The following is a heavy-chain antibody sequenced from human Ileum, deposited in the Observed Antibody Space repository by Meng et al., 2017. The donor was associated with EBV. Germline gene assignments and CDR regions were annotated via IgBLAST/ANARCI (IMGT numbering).Heavy chain of an antibody. CDR2: INHSGST. D-gene: IGHD3-22*01. CDR1: GGFFSGYY. V-gene: IGHV4-34*02. CDR3: AREARSSGYHPGIGP. Sequence: QVQLKHWGAGLLEPSETLSLTCAVYGGFFSGYYRSWIRQSPGKGLEWIGEINHSGSTNYNPSLKSRVIISVDTSKNQFSLKLTSVTAADTAVYYCAREARSSGYHPGIGPWGQGTLVTVSS. J-gene: IGHJ5*02.